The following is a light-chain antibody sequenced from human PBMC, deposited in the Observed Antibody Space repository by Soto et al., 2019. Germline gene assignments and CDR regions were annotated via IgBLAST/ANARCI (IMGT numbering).Light chain of an antibody. CDR3: QQYSNWPRT. Sequence: EIVMTQSPATLSVSPGERATLSCRASQSVSSKLAWYQQKPGQAPRLLIYGASIRATGIPARFSGSGSGTEFTLTISSLQSEDFAVYYCQQYSNWPRTFGQGTKVDIK. V-gene: IGKV3-15*01. J-gene: IGKJ1*01. CDR1: QSVSSK. CDR2: GAS.